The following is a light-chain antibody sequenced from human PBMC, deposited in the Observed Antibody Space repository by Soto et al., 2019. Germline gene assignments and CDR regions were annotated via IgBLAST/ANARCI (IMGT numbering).Light chain of an antibody. Sequence: DIQMTQSPSTLSASEGDRVTITCRASQSISSWLAWYQQKPGKAPNLLIYKASTLESGVPSRFRGSGSGTEFPLTVSSLQPDDFATYYCQQYDSYPLTFGGGTKVGIK. CDR2: KAS. CDR1: QSISSW. J-gene: IGKJ4*01. CDR3: QQYDSYPLT. V-gene: IGKV1-5*03.